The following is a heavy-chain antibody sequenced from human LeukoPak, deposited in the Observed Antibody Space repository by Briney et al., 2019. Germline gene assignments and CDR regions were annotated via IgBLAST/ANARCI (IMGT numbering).Heavy chain of an antibody. Sequence: GGSLRLSCAASGFSVNSNYMSWIRQAPGKGLQWLAYINGSGTNLYYADAVRGRFTISRDNAKNSLYLQMNSLRAEDTAVYYCARRDYDSYFDYWGQGTLVTVSS. V-gene: IGHV3-11*04. CDR2: INGSGTNL. D-gene: IGHD4-17*01. J-gene: IGHJ4*02. CDR1: GFSVNSNY. CDR3: ARRDYDSYFDY.